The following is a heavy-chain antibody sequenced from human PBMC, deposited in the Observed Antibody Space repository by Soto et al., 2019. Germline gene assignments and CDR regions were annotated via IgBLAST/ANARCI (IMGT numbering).Heavy chain of an antibody. Sequence: SETLSLTCIVSGGSINNSTSFWVWLRQSPGKGLEWIATINYRWPAEYNPSLKSRVTISVDRSRNVLSLQMNYVTAADTAVYYCARPDDTTLAFGYWGQGTLVTVSS. CDR2: INYRWPA. CDR1: GGSINNSTSF. J-gene: IGHJ4*02. V-gene: IGHV4-39*02. D-gene: IGHD3-9*01. CDR3: ARPDDTTLAFGY.